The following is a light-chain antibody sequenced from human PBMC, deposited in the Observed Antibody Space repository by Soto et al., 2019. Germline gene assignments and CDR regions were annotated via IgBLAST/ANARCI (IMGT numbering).Light chain of an antibody. CDR2: GVS. V-gene: IGKV3-20*01. CDR1: QSVRSDY. CDR3: QQYGNSPHT. J-gene: IGKJ4*01. Sequence: IVLPQSPATLSLSPGDRATLSCRASQSVRSDYFAWYQQKPGQAPRVIIFGVSTRATAIPDRFTGSGSGTDFTLTISRLEPEDFALYYCQQYGNSPHTFGGGTKVDIK.